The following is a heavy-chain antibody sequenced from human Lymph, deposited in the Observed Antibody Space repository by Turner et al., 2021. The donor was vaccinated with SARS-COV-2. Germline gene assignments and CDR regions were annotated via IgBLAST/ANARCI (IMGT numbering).Heavy chain of an antibody. J-gene: IGHJ4*02. CDR1: GFTFNTSG. CDR3: AREVAVVATTCFDY. D-gene: IGHD1-26*01. Sequence: QVQLVESGGGVVQPGRSRRLSCAASGFTFNTSGMHWVRQAPGKGLQWLAVILYDGSNKDYADSVKGRFTISRDNSKNTLYLQMNSLRAEDTAVYYCAREVAVVATTCFDYWGQGTLVTVSS. V-gene: IGHV3-33*01. CDR2: ILYDGSNK.